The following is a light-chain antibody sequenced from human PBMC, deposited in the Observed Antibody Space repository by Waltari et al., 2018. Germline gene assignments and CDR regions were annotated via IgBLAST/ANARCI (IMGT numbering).Light chain of an antibody. J-gene: IGKJ4*01. V-gene: IGKV4-1*01. CDR2: WAS. CDR1: QSVLYSSDNRNY. CDR3: QQYYITPLS. Sequence: DIVMTQSPDSLAVSLGERSTINCKSRQSVLYSSDNRNYLAWYQQKPGQPPNLLISWASTRESGVPDRFSGSGSGTDFTLTISSLQAEDVAVYYCQQYYITPLSFGGGTKVEIK.